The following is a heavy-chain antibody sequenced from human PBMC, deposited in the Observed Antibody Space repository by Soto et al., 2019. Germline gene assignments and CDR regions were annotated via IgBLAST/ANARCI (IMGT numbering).Heavy chain of an antibody. Sequence: SETLSLTCTVSGGSISSYYWSWIRQPPGKGLEWIGYIYYSGSTNYNPSLKSRVTISVDTSKNQFSLKLSSVTAADTAVYYCARERSSSSPERVVAFDTWGHGTMVTASS. CDR2: IYYSGST. D-gene: IGHD6-6*01. CDR3: ARERSSSSPERVVAFDT. J-gene: IGHJ3*02. CDR1: GGSISSYY. V-gene: IGHV4-59*01.